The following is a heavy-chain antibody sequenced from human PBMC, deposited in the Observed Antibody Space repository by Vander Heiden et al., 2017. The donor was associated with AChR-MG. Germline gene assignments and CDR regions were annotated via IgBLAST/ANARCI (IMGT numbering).Heavy chain of an antibody. Sequence: QVQLQESGPGLVKPSETLSLTCTVSGDSISSYYWSWIRQPAGKGLEWIGRIYTSGSTNYNPSLKSRVTMSVDTSKNQFSLKLRSVTAADTAVYYCARAPADYDFWSGYETAPFDYWCQGTLVTVSS. CDR1: GDSISSYY. V-gene: IGHV4-4*07. D-gene: IGHD3-3*01. CDR3: ARAPADYDFWSGYETAPFDY. CDR2: IYTSGST. J-gene: IGHJ4*02.